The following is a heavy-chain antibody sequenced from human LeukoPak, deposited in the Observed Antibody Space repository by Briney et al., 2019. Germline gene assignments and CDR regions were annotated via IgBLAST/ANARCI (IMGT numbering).Heavy chain of an antibody. J-gene: IGHJ3*02. D-gene: IGHD5-24*01. Sequence: ASVKVSCKASGYTFTGYYMHWVRQAPGQGLEGMGWINPNSGNTGYAQKFQGRVTITRNTSISTAYMELSSLRSEDTAVYYCASGIRRDGYNSDAFDIWGQGTMVTVSS. CDR3: ASGIRRDGYNSDAFDI. CDR2: INPNSGNT. V-gene: IGHV1-8*03. CDR1: GYTFTGYY.